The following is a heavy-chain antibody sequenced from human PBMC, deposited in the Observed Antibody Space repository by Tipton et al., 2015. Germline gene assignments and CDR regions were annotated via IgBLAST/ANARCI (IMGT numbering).Heavy chain of an antibody. D-gene: IGHD3-9*01. Sequence: TLSLTCSVSGGSLNEYYWSWIRQTPGKGLEWIGYIYYTGPTKNNPSLKSRVNISLDRAKNHFSLKLTSVTAADTAVYYCACQDYDSLTRDYQTVDYWGQGTLVTVSS. J-gene: IGHJ4*02. CDR1: GGSLNEYY. CDR2: IYYTGPT. V-gene: IGHV4-59*08. CDR3: ACQDYDSLTRDYQTVDY.